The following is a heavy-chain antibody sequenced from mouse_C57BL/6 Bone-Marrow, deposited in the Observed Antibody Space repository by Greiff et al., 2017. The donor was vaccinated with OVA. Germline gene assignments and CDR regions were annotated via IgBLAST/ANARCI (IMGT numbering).Heavy chain of an antibody. CDR3: ANIYYYSSYYAMDY. V-gene: IGHV5-17*01. CDR1: GFTFSDYG. CDR2: ISSGSSTI. Sequence: EVQRVESGGGLVKPGGSLKLSCAASGFTFSDYGMHWVRQAPEKGLEWVAYISSGSSTIYYADTVKGRFTISRDNAKNTLFLQMTSLRSEDTAMYYCANIYYYSSYYAMDYWGQGTSVTVSS. D-gene: IGHD2-4*01. J-gene: IGHJ4*01.